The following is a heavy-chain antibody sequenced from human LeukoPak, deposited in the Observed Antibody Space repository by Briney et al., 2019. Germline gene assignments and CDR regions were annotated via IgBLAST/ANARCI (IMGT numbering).Heavy chain of an antibody. J-gene: IGHJ4*02. D-gene: IGHD6-13*01. CDR1: GXTFSSFE. V-gene: IGHV3-48*03. Sequence: QPGGSLRLSCAASGXTFSSFEVNWVRQAPGKGLEWVSYISNSGSPIHYADSVKGRFTISRDNAKKSLYLQMNSLRAEDTAVYYCARDRGSSWYFDYWGQGILVTVSS. CDR2: ISNSGSPI. CDR3: ARDRGSSWYFDY.